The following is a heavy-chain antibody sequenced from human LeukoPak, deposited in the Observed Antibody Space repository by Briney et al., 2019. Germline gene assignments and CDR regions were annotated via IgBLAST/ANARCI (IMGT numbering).Heavy chain of an antibody. CDR2: IYYSGST. V-gene: IGHV4-61*08. Sequence: PSETLSLTCTVSGGSISSGGYYWSWIRQHPGKGLEWIGYIYYSGSTNYNPSLKSRVTISVDTSKNQFSLKLSSVTAADTAVYYCARFASSSWYNWFDHWGQGTLVTVSS. D-gene: IGHD6-13*01. CDR1: GGSISSGGYY. CDR3: ARFASSSWYNWFDH. J-gene: IGHJ5*02.